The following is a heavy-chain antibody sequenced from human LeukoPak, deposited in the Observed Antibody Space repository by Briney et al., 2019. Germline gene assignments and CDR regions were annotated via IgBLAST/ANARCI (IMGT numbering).Heavy chain of an antibody. CDR1: GGTFSSYA. V-gene: IGHV1-69*04. D-gene: IGHD6-13*01. CDR2: IIPILGIA. J-gene: IGHJ4*02. Sequence: SVKVSCKASGGTFSSYAISWVRQAPGQGLEWMGRIIPILGIANYAQKFQGRVTITADKSTSTAYMELSSLRSEDTAVYYCARDPGILGVFDYWGQGTLVTVSS. CDR3: ARDPGILGVFDY.